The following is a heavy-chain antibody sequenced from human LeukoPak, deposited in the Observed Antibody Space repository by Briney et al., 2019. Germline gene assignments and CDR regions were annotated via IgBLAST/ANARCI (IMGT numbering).Heavy chain of an antibody. CDR1: GGSISSYS. CDR3: ARARGVIDY. V-gene: IGHV4-30-2*01. D-gene: IGHD3-10*01. J-gene: IGHJ4*02. CDR2: IYHSGST. Sequence: PSETLSLTCTVSGGSISSYSWSWIRQPPGKGLEWIGYIYHSGSTYYNPSLKSRVTISVDRSKNQFSLKLSSVTAADTAVYYCARARGVIDYWGQGTLVTVSS.